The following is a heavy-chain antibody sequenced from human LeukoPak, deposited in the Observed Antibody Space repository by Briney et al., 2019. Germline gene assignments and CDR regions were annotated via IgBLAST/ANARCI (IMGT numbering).Heavy chain of an antibody. Sequence: PSETLSLTCTVSGGSISSSSYYWGWIRQPPGKGLEWIGSIYYSGSTYYNPSLKSRVTLSVDTSKNQFSLKLSSVTAGDTAVYYCARASPVLGIDYWGQGTMVTVSS. CDR2: IYYSGST. V-gene: IGHV4-39*07. CDR3: ARASPVLGIDY. J-gene: IGHJ4*02. CDR1: GGSISSSSYY.